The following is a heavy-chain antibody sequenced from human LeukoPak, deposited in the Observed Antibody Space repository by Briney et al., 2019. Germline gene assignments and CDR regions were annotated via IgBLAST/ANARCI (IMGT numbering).Heavy chain of an antibody. Sequence: PGGFLRLSCAASEFTFSTYGMHWVRQAPGKGLEWVAVISYDGSYKFYADSVKGRFTISRDNSKSTLYLQMNSLRAEDTAVYYCAKDRYSGLNTIDYWGQGTLVTVSS. CDR2: ISYDGSYK. CDR1: EFTFSTYG. CDR3: AKDRYSGLNTIDY. J-gene: IGHJ4*02. D-gene: IGHD6-13*01. V-gene: IGHV3-30*18.